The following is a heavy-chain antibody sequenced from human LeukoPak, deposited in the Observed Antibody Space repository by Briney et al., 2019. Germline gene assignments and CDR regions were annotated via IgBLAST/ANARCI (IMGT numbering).Heavy chain of an antibody. CDR2: IYYTGTT. CDR1: GGSISIYF. CDR3: ARDLTIFGRGEGWYFDL. V-gene: IGHV4-59*01. D-gene: IGHD3-3*01. Sequence: SETLSLTCTVSGGSISIYFWRWTRHPPGGGLEGIGYIYYTGTTKYNPPLKSRVTMSVDTSKNQFSLKLSSVTAADTAVYYCARDLTIFGRGEGWYFDLWGRGTLVTVSS. J-gene: IGHJ2*01.